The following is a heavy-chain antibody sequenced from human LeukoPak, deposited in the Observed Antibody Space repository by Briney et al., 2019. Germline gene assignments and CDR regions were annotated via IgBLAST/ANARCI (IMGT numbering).Heavy chain of an antibody. CDR3: AADTYYYDSSGYPEGFDY. J-gene: IGHJ4*02. CDR2: IVVGSGNT. D-gene: IGHD3-22*01. CDR1: GFTFTSSA. Sequence: ASVKVSCKASGFTFTSSAMQWVRQARGQRLEWIGWIVVGSGNTNFAQKFQERVTITRDMSTSTAYMELSSLRSEDTAVYYCAADTYYYDSSGYPEGFDYWGQGTLVTVSS. V-gene: IGHV1-58*02.